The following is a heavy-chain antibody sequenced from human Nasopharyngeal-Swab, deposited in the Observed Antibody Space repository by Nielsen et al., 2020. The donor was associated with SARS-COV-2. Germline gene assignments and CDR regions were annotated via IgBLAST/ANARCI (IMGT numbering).Heavy chain of an antibody. V-gene: IGHV3-74*01. CDR2: INSDGSST. CDR1: GFTFSSYW. Sequence: GESLKISCAASGFTFSSYWMHWVRQAPGKGLVWVSRINSDGSSTSYADSVKGRFTISRDNAKNTLYLQMNSLRAEDTAVYYCARGGDFWSGYYSLDYWGQGTLVTVSS. CDR3: ARGGDFWSGYYSLDY. D-gene: IGHD3-3*01. J-gene: IGHJ4*02.